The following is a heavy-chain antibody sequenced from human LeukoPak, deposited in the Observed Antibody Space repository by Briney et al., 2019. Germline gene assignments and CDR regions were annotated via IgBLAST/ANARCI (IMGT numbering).Heavy chain of an antibody. V-gene: IGHV4-39*01. J-gene: IGHJ4*02. CDR3: ARLPRGPASSAYCGGDCYSGGRLDY. CDR1: GGSISSSSYY. CDR2: IYYSGST. Sequence: SETLFLTCTVSGGSISSSSYYWGWIRQPPGKGLEWIGSIYYSGSTYYNPSLKSRVTISVDTSKNQFSLKLSSVTAADTAVYYCARLPRGPASSAYCGGDCYSGGRLDYWGQGTLVTVSS. D-gene: IGHD2-21*02.